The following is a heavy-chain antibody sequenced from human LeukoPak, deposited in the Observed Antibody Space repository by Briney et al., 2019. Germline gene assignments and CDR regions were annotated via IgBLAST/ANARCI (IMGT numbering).Heavy chain of an antibody. CDR1: GYSLTELS. CDR2: FDPEDGET. V-gene: IGHV1-24*01. D-gene: IGHD3-22*01. Sequence: ASVKVSCKVSGYSLTELSMHWVRQAPGKGLEWMGGFDPEDGETIYAQKFQGRVTMTEDTSTDTAYMELSSLRSEDTAAYYCATEPPYYYDSSGYHEFDYWGQGTLVTVSS. CDR3: ATEPPYYYDSSGYHEFDY. J-gene: IGHJ4*02.